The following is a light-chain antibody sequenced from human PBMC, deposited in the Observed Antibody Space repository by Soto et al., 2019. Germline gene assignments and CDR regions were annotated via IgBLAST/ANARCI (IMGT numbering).Light chain of an antibody. CDR1: QDIAFY. CDR2: GAS. Sequence: DIQMTQSSSSLSVSVGDRVTMSCRTSQDIAFYLNWYQQKPGKAPQLLIYGASNLQHGAPSRFSGSGSGTDFTLTITSLQPEDFATYFCQQNYYIPYTFGQGTKLEI. CDR3: QQNYYIPYT. V-gene: IGKV1-39*01. J-gene: IGKJ2*01.